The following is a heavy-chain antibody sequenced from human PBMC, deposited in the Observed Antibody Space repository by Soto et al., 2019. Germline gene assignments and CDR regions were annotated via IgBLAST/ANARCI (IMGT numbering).Heavy chain of an antibody. D-gene: IGHD4-17*01. CDR3: ARDDYGDYVRLFDY. Sequence: GGSLRLSCAASGFTFSSYSMNWVRQAPGKGLEWVSSISSSSSYIYYADSVTGRFTISRDNAKNSLYLQMNSLRAEDTAVYYCARDDYGDYVRLFDYWGQGTLVTVSS. CDR1: GFTFSSYS. V-gene: IGHV3-21*01. CDR2: ISSSSSYI. J-gene: IGHJ4*02.